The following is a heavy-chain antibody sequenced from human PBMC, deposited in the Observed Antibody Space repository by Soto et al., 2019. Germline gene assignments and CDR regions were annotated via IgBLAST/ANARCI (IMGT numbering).Heavy chain of an antibody. V-gene: IGHV3-21*01. J-gene: IGHJ4*02. CDR2: ISSSSSYI. CDR1: GFTFSSYS. D-gene: IGHD2-15*01. CDR3: ARWGGYCSGGSCYFDY. Sequence: GGSLRLSCAASGFTFSSYSMNWVRQAPGKGLEWVSSISSSSSYIYYADSVKGRFTISRDNAKNSLYLQMNSLRAEDTAVYYCARWGGYCSGGSCYFDYWGQGTLVTVSS.